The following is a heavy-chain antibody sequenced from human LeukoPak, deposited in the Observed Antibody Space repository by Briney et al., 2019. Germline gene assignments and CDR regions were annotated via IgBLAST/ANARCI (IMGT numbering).Heavy chain of an antibody. CDR2: IYPGDSDT. CDR3: ARHFSYYDSSDQFGY. Sequence: GESLKISCKGSGYSFTSYWIGWVRQMPGEGLEWMGIIYPGDSDTRYSPSFQGQVTISADKSISTAYLQWSSLKASDTAMYYCARHFSYYDSSDQFGYWGQGTLVTVSS. J-gene: IGHJ4*02. D-gene: IGHD3-22*01. V-gene: IGHV5-51*01. CDR1: GYSFTSYW.